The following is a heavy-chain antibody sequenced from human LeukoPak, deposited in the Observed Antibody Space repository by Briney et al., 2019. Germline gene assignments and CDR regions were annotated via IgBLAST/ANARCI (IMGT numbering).Heavy chain of an antibody. CDR2: INPSGGST. CDR1: GYTFTSYY. CDR3: ARIRGCSSTSCCYYFDY. V-gene: IGHV1-46*01. D-gene: IGHD2-2*01. J-gene: IGHJ4*02. Sequence: ASVKVSCKASGYTFTSYYMHWVRQAPGQGLEGMGIINPSGGSTSYAQKFQGRVTMTRDTSTGTVYMELSSLRSEDTAVYYCARIRGCSSTSCCYYFDYWGQGTLVTVSS.